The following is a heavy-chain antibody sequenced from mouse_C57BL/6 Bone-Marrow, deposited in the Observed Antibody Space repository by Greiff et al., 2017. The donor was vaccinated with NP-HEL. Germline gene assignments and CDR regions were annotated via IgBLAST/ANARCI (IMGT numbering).Heavy chain of an antibody. CDR2: IYTSDSET. CDR1: GYTFTSYW. D-gene: IGHD4-1*01. CDR3: ANWDWYFDV. Sequence: QVQLQQPGAELVRPGSSVKLSCTASGYTFTSYWMDWVKQRPGQGLEWIGNIYTSDSETHYNQKFKDKATLTVDKSSSTAYMQLSSLTSEDSAVYYCANWDWYFDVWGTGTTVTVSS. J-gene: IGHJ1*03. V-gene: IGHV1-61*01.